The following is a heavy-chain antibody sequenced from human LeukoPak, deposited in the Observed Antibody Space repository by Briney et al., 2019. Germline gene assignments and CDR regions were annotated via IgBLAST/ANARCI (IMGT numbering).Heavy chain of an antibody. CDR3: TRGPGSSWSTTKFDY. V-gene: IGHV1-18*01. Sequence: ASVRVSCKASGYTFTSYGISWVRQAPGQGLEWMGWISAYNSNTKYVEKLQGRVTMTTDTSTSTAYVELRSLRSDDTAVYYCTRGPGSSWSTTKFDYWGQGTVVTVSS. D-gene: IGHD6-13*01. CDR1: GYTFTSYG. J-gene: IGHJ4*02. CDR2: ISAYNSNT.